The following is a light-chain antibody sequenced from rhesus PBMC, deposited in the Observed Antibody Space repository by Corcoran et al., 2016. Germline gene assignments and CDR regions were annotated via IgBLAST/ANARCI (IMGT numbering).Light chain of an antibody. Sequence: DIQMTQSPSSLSASVGDTVTITCRASQSFSSSLAWYQQKPGKAPNLLIYSASSLQSGVPSRFSGRKSGTDFTLTISSLQPEDIASYYCQQYYSYPHSFGQGTKVEIK. V-gene: IGKV1-46*01. CDR3: QQYYSYPHS. J-gene: IGKJ2*01. CDR2: SAS. CDR1: QSFSSS.